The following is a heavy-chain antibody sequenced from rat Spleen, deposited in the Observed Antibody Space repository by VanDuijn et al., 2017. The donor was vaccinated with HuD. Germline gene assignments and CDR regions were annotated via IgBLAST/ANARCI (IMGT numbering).Heavy chain of an antibody. CDR2: ISYDGSRI. Sequence: EVQLVASGGGLVQPGRSLKLSCAASGFTFSNYGLAWVRQAPKKGLEWVAYISYDGSRIYYPDSVKGRFTISRDNAKSTLYLQMDRLRSEDTASYYCARHGAYNNYGWFAYWGQGTLVTVSS. V-gene: IGHV5-29*01. CDR3: ARHGAYNNYGWFAY. J-gene: IGHJ3*01. D-gene: IGHD1-10*01. CDR1: GFTFSNYG.